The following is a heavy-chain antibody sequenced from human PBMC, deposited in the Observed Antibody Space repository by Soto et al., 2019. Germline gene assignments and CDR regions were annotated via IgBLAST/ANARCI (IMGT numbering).Heavy chain of an antibody. D-gene: IGHD3-3*01. CDR1: GGTISGYY. CDR2: IYSSGNT. V-gene: IGHV4-4*07. J-gene: IGHJ5*02. Sequence: PSETLSLTCSVSGGTISGYYWTWIRQPAGKGLEWIGRIYSSGNTKYNPSLQSRVTMSLDTSNNQFSLRLTSVTAADTAVYYCARGQRFSDWFDPWGQVPLVTVSS. CDR3: ARGQRFSDWFDP.